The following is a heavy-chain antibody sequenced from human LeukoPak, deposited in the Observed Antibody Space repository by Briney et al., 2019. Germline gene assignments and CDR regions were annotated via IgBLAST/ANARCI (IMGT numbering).Heavy chain of an antibody. CDR1: GFTFDDYA. D-gene: IGHD3-9*01. Sequence: GGSLRLSCAASGFTFDDYAMHWVRQAPGKGLEWVSGISWNSGSIGYADSVKGRFTISRDNAKNSLYLQMNSLRAEDTAVYYCAKDRPPYYDILTGYYGPYYFDYWGQGTLVTVSS. V-gene: IGHV3-9*01. CDR2: ISWNSGSI. CDR3: AKDRPPYYDILTGYYGPYYFDY. J-gene: IGHJ4*02.